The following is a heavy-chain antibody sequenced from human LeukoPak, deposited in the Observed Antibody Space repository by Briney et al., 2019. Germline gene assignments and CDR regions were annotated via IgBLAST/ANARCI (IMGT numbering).Heavy chain of an antibody. Sequence: PSETLSLTCTVSGGSISTYYWSWIRQPPGQGLEWIGSIYYGGSTNYNPSLNSRVTISVDTSKNQFSLKMTSVTAADTAVYYCARGYSTSSTWFDPWGQGALVTVSS. CDR1: GGSISTYY. V-gene: IGHV4-59*01. CDR3: ARGYSTSSTWFDP. CDR2: IYYGGST. J-gene: IGHJ5*02. D-gene: IGHD1-26*01.